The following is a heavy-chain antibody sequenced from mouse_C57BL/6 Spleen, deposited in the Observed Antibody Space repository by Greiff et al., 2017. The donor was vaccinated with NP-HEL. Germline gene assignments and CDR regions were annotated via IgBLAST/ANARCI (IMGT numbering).Heavy chain of an antibody. CDR3: ARSGTTVVAYYFDY. CDR1: GYAFSSYW. D-gene: IGHD1-1*01. CDR2: IYPGDGDT. J-gene: IGHJ2*01. V-gene: IGHV1-80*01. Sequence: VKLMESGAELVKPGASVKISCKASGYAFSSYWMNWVKQRPGKGLEWIGQIYPGDGDTNYNGKFKGKATLTADKSSSTAYMQLSSLTSEDSAVYFCARSGTTVVAYYFDYWGQGTTLTVSS.